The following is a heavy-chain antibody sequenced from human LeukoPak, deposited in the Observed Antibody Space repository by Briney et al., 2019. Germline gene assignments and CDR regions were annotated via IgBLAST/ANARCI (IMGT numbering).Heavy chain of an antibody. CDR3: TRLSGTYSRGGDY. CDR1: GFTFSDYH. Sequence: GGSLRLSCAASGFTFSDYHISWIRQAPGKGLEWVSHISGSGYAIYHADSVKGRFTISRDNAKNSLYLQMNNLRADDTAVYHCTRLSGTYSRGGDYWGLGTLVTVSS. V-gene: IGHV3-11*01. D-gene: IGHD1-26*01. J-gene: IGHJ4*02. CDR2: ISGSGYAI.